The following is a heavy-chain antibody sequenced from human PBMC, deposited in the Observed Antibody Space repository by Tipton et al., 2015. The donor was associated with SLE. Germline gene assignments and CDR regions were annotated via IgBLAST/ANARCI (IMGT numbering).Heavy chain of an antibody. CDR1: GYSYTSYW. CDR2: INPADSET. D-gene: IGHD2-21*02. CDR3: ARHRDGACCDAFDI. V-gene: IGHV5-51*01. J-gene: IGHJ3*02. Sequence: QSGAEVKKPGESMKISCKGSGYSYTSYWIGWVRQMPGKGLEWMGIINPADSETRYSPSFQGQVISSVDKSSNTAHLQWSSRSASDTAIYYCARHRDGACCDAFDIWGQGTMVTVSS.